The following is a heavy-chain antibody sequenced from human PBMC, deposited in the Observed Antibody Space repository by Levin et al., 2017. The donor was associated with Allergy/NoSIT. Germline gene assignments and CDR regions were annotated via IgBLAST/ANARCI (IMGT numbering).Heavy chain of an antibody. CDR3: ARSPGFLTDY. J-gene: IGHJ4*02. CDR1: GFTFSGYW. D-gene: IGHD3-9*01. V-gene: IGHV3-7*01. CDR2: IKEDRSEI. Sequence: PGESLKISCAASGFTFSGYWMTWFRQAPGKGLEWVANIKEDRSEIYYSDSVRGRFTISRDNAKNSVYLQMNSLRPEDTALYYCARSPGFLTDYWGQGTLVTVSS.